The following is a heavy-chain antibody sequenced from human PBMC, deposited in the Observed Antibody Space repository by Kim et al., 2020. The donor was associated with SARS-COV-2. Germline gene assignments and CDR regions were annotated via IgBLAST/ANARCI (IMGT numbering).Heavy chain of an antibody. CDR3: ARDSAIFGVVIGFDY. V-gene: IGHV1-3*01. Sequence: QKFQGRATITGDTSASTAYMGLSSLRSEDTAVYYCARDSAIFGVVIGFDYWGQGTLVTVSS. J-gene: IGHJ4*02. D-gene: IGHD3-3*01.